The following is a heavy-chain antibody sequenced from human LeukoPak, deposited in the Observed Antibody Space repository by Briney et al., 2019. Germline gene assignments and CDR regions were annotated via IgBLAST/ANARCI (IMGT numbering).Heavy chain of an antibody. J-gene: IGHJ6*03. CDR2: IYKNAIT. CDR3: ARSLRVRGVPDYMDV. CDR1: GFTGSSNY. Sequence: GSLRLSCAASGFTGSSNYMTWVRQAPGKGLEWVSVIYKNAITYYADTVEGRFTISRDNSKNTLYLQMNSLRADDTAVYYCARSLRVRGVPDYMDVWGKGTTVTISS. D-gene: IGHD3-10*01. V-gene: IGHV3-53*01.